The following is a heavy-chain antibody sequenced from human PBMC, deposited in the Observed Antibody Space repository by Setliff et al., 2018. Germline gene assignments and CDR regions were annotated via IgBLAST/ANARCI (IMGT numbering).Heavy chain of an antibody. D-gene: IGHD3-10*01. CDR2: ISPYNENT. Sequence: PSVKVSCKTSRYNFTTFGISWVRQAPGQGPEWMGWISPYNENTNYPQTFQGRVTMTTDTSTTTVYMELSSLRSEDTAVYHCARVGFRGVMSTYFDFWGQGTQVTVSS. J-gene: IGHJ4*02. CDR1: RYNFTTFG. CDR3: ARVGFRGVMSTYFDF. V-gene: IGHV1-18*01.